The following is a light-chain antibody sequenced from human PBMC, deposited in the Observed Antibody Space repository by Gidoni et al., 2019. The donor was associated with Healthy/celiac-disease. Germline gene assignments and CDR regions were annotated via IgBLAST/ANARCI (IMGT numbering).Light chain of an antibody. Sequence: DIQITQSPSTLSASVGDRVTITCRASQSISSWLAWYQQKPGKAPKLLIYKASSLESGAPARFSGSGSGTEFTLTISSLQPDDFATYYCQQYNSYWTFGQGTKVEIK. J-gene: IGKJ1*01. CDR2: KAS. CDR1: QSISSW. V-gene: IGKV1-5*03. CDR3: QQYNSYWT.